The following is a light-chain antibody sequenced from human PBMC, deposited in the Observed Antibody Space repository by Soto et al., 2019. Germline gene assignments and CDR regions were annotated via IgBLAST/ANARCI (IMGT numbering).Light chain of an antibody. Sequence: QSALTQPASVSGSPGQSITISCTGTSSDVGGYNYVSWYQQHPGKAPKLMIYEVSNWPSGVSNRFSGSKSGNTASLTISGLQAEDEADYYCSSYTSSRTLLFGGGTKLTVL. CDR3: SSYTSSRTLL. CDR1: SSDVGGYNY. V-gene: IGLV2-14*01. J-gene: IGLJ2*01. CDR2: EVS.